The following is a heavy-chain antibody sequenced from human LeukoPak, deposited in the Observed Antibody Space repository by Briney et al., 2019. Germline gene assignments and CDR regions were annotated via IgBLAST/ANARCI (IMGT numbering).Heavy chain of an antibody. V-gene: IGHV3-7*03. Sequence: GGSLRLSCEGSAFIFSGHWMNWVRQTPGKGLEWVASIKEDGSERQYVDSVKGRFSISRDNTKGSLFLQLNSLRAEDTAVYYCARGYGDSYFDYWGQGTLVTVSS. J-gene: IGHJ4*02. CDR3: ARGYGDSYFDY. CDR2: IKEDGSER. CDR1: AFIFSGHW. D-gene: IGHD4-17*01.